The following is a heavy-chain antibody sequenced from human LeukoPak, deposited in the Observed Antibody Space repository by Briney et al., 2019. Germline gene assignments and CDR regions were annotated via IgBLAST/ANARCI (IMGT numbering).Heavy chain of an antibody. V-gene: IGHV3-30-3*01. CDR1: GFTFSSYA. Sequence: GGSLRLSCAASGFTFSSYAMHWVRQAPGKGLEWVAVISYDGSNKYYADSVKGRFTISRDNSKNTLYLQMNSLRAEDTAVYYCARAHGTGGLPYYIDYWGQGALVTVSS. J-gene: IGHJ4*02. CDR2: ISYDGSNK. D-gene: IGHD3-10*01. CDR3: ARAHGTGGLPYYIDY.